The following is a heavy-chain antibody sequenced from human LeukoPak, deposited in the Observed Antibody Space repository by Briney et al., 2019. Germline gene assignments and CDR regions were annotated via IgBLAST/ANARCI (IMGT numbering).Heavy chain of an antibody. V-gene: IGHV4-38-2*02. CDR3: ARGGPKCYYGSGSYSWFDP. Sequence: SETLSLTCTVSGYSISSAYYWGWIRQPPGKRLEWIGSIYHSGSTYYNPSLKSRVTISVDTSKNQFSLKLTSVTAADTAVYYCARGGPKCYYGSGSYSWFDPWGQGTLVTVSS. D-gene: IGHD3-10*01. CDR2: IYHSGST. J-gene: IGHJ5*02. CDR1: GYSISSAYY.